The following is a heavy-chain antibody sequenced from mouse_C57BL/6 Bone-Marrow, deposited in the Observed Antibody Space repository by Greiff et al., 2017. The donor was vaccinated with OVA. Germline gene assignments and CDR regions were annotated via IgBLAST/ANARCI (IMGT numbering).Heavy chain of an antibody. CDR1: GYTFTSYW. CDR2: IDPSDSYT. V-gene: IGHV1-50*01. Sequence: VQLQQPGAELVQPGASVTLSCKASGYTFTSYWMPWVKQRPGQGLEWIGEIDPSDSYTNYNQKFKGKATLTVDTSSSTAYMQLSSLTSEDSAVYYCALYGNYLAWFAYWGQGTLVTVSA. J-gene: IGHJ3*01. D-gene: IGHD2-1*01. CDR3: ALYGNYLAWFAY.